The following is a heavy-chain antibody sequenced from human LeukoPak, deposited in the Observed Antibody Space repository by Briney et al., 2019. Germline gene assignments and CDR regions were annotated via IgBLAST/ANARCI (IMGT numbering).Heavy chain of an antibody. D-gene: IGHD1-1*01. Sequence: GGSLRLSCTASGFPFIEYSMNWVRQVPGKGLEWIAYIGIDSGKTSYADSVRGRFTISADKTRNSLYLQMNSLRVEDKAVYCCARDHNYAFDNWGQGTMVSVAS. V-gene: IGHV3-48*01. CDR2: IGIDSGKT. J-gene: IGHJ4*02. CDR1: GFPFIEYS. CDR3: ARDHNYAFDN.